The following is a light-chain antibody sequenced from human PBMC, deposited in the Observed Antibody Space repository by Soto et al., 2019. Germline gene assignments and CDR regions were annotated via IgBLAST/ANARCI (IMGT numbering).Light chain of an antibody. Sequence: IVMTQSPDSLAVSLGERATINCKSSQSVLYSSNNKSYLAWYQQKLGQPPNLLIYWASTRESGVPDRFSGSGSGTDFTLTISSLQAEDVEFYYCQQYYSTPFTFGPGTKVEIK. CDR1: QSVLYSSNNKSY. J-gene: IGKJ3*01. CDR2: WAS. V-gene: IGKV4-1*01. CDR3: QQYYSTPFT.